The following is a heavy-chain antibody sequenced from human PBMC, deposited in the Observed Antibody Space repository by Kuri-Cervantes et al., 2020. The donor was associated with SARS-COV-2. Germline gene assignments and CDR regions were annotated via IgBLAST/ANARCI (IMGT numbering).Heavy chain of an antibody. CDR3: ARAVSGGNSHYDF. Sequence: GGSLRLSCVVSGLTFSDYSMHWVRQGPGRGLVWVSRIKSDGSSTSYADSVEGRFTISRDNAKNTLYLQMNSLRAEDTAVYYCARAVSGGNSHYDFWGQGALVTVSS. J-gene: IGHJ4*02. CDR1: GLTFSDYS. D-gene: IGHD4-23*01. CDR2: IKSDGSST. V-gene: IGHV3-74*01.